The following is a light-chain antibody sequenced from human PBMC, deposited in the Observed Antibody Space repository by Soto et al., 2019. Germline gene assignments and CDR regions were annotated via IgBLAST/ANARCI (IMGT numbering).Light chain of an antibody. V-gene: IGLV2-8*01. CDR2: EVS. CDR1: SSDIGGYNY. J-gene: IGLJ1*01. Sequence: QSALTQPPSASGSPGQSVTISCTGTSSDIGGYNYVSWYQQYPGKAPKLMIYEVSKLPSGVPDRFSGSKSGNTASLTVSGLQAEDEADYYCSSYAGSNNPYVFGTGTKLTVL. CDR3: SSYAGSNNPYV.